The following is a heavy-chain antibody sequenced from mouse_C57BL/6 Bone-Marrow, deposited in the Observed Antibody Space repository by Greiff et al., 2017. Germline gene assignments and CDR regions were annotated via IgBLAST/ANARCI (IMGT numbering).Heavy chain of an antibody. CDR2: IYPSDSET. J-gene: IGHJ2*01. Sequence: QVHVKQPGAELVRPGSSVKLSCKASGYTFTSYWMDWVKQRPGQGLEWIGNIYPSDSETHYNQKFKDKATLTVDKSSSTAYMQLSSLTSEDSAVYYCAREGGYSYFDYWGQGTTLTVSS. V-gene: IGHV1-61*01. CDR3: AREGGYSYFDY. CDR1: GYTFTSYW. D-gene: IGHD2-3*01.